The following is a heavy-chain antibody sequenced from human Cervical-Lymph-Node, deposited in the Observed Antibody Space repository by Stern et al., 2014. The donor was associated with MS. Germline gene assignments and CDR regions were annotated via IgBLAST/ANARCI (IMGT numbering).Heavy chain of an antibody. J-gene: IGHJ5*02. V-gene: IGHV4-59*01. CDR3: ARVVVLAGSRWFDP. CDR1: GDSISGNY. Sequence: QVQLQESGPGLVKPSETLSLTCSVSGDSISGNYWSWIRQPQWKGLEWIGYICYTGSTNYNPSLKSRVTISIDTSKTQFSLRLNSVTAADTAVYYCARVVVLAGSRWFDPWGQGILVSVSS. D-gene: IGHD2-15*01. CDR2: ICYTGST.